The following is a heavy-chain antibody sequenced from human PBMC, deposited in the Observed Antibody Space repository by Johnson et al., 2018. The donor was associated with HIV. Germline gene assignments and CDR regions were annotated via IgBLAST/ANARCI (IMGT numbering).Heavy chain of an antibody. CDR3: AKEASGWYHAGDAFDI. CDR2: IYSSGST. Sequence: VQLVESGGGLVQPGGSLRLSCGASGFSVSRNHMNWVRQVPGKGLEWVSVIYSSGSTYYAYSVKGRFTISRDNSKNTLYLQMNSLRAEDTAVYYCAKEASGWYHAGDAFDIWGQGTMVTVSS. V-gene: IGHV3-66*02. J-gene: IGHJ3*02. CDR1: GFSVSRNH. D-gene: IGHD6-19*01.